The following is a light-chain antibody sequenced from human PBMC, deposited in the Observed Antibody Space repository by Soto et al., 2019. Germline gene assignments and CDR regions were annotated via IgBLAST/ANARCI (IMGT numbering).Light chain of an antibody. CDR2: GAS. J-gene: IGKJ1*01. CDR1: QSFSSSY. V-gene: IGKV3-20*01. CDR3: QQYGSSPLT. Sequence: EIVLTQSPGTLSLSPGERATLSCRASQSFSSSYLAWYQQKPVQPPRLLIYGASIRATGIPDRFSGSGSGTDCTLTISRLEPEDFAVYYCQQYGSSPLTVGQGTKVESK.